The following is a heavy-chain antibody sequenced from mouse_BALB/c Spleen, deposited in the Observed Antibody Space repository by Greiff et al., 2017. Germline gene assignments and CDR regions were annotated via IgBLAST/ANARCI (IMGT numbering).Heavy chain of an antibody. D-gene: IGHD2-3*01. Sequence: EVKLMESGPGLVKPSQSLSLTCSVTGYSITSGYYWNWIRQFPGNKLEWMGYISYDGSNNYNPSLKNRISITRDTSKNQFFLKLNSVTTEDTATYYCAREEGYDGYYVGFFAYWGQGTLVTVSA. J-gene: IGHJ3*01. V-gene: IGHV3-6*02. CDR2: ISYDGSN. CDR1: GYSITSGYY. CDR3: AREEGYDGYYVGFFAY.